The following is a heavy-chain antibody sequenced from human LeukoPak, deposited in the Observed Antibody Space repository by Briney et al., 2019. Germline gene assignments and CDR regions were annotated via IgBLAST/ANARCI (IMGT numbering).Heavy chain of an antibody. CDR1: GFTFSSYG. CDR3: AKGSATTVVTIDY. Sequence: GESLRLSCAASGFTFSSYGMHWVRQAPGKGLEWVAVISSDGSDKYYADSVKGRFTISRDNSKNTMYLQMNSLRDEDTAVYYCAKGSATTVVTIDYWGQGTLVTVSS. CDR2: ISSDGSDK. D-gene: IGHD4-23*01. J-gene: IGHJ4*02. V-gene: IGHV3-30*18.